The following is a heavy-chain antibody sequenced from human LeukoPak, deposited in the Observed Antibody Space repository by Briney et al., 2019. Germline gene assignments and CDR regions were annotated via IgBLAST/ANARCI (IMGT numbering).Heavy chain of an antibody. J-gene: IGHJ4*02. CDR2: ISYGGSNK. V-gene: IGHV3-30*18. CDR1: GFTFSSYG. Sequence: AGGSLRLSCAASGFTFSSYGMHWVRQAPGKGLEWVAVISYGGSNKYYADSVEGRFTISRDNSKNTLYLQMNSLRAEDTAVYYCAKDEGGAIFDYWGQGTLVTVSS. CDR3: AKDEGGAIFDY. D-gene: IGHD3-16*01.